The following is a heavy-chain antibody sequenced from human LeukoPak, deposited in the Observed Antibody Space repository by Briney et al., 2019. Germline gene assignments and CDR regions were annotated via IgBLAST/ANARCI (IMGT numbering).Heavy chain of an antibody. CDR2: IYPGDSDT. Sequence: GESLKISCKGSGYSFTSYWIGWVRQTPGKGLDWIGTIYPGDSDTRYSPSFQGQVTISADKSISTAYLQWSSLKASDTAMYYCARFSHSSGWFTGYFDYWGQGTLVTVSS. J-gene: IGHJ4*02. CDR3: ARFSHSSGWFTGYFDY. CDR1: GYSFTSYW. D-gene: IGHD6-19*01. V-gene: IGHV5-51*01.